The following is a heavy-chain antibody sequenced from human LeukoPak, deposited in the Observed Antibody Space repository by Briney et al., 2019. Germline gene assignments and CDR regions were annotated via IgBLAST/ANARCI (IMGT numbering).Heavy chain of an antibody. V-gene: IGHV3-23*01. CDR3: AKQGGYCSGGSCYENWLDP. D-gene: IGHD2-15*01. J-gene: IGHJ5*02. CDR2: ISGSGGTT. CDR1: RFTFSTYA. Sequence: GGSLRLSCAACRFTFSTYAKSWVRQAPGQGLEWVSAISGSGGTTYNADSVKGRFTISRDNSKNTLYLQMNSLRAEDTAVYYCAKQGGYCSGGSCYENWLDPWGPGTLVTVSS.